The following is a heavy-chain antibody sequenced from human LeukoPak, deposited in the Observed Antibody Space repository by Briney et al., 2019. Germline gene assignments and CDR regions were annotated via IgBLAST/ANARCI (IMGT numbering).Heavy chain of an antibody. CDR2: INSDGSST. J-gene: IGHJ4*02. CDR1: GFTFSSYA. V-gene: IGHV3-74*01. D-gene: IGHD3-22*01. Sequence: GGSLRLSCAASGFTFSSYAMHWVRQAPGKGLVWVSRINSDGSSTSYADSVKGRFTISRDNAKNTLYLQMNSLRAEDTAVYYCASFEQAYYYDSSGYDDYWGQGTLVTVSS. CDR3: ASFEQAYYYDSSGYDDY.